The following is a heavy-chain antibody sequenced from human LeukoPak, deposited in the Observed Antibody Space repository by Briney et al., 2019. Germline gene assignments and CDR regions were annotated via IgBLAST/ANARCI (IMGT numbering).Heavy chain of an antibody. CDR1: GFTFSSYG. Sequence: PGGSLRLSCAASGFTFSSYGMHWVRQAPGKGLEWVAFIRYDGSNKYYADSVKGRFTISRDNSKNTLYLQMNSLRAEDTAVYYCAKDAAGSSLPNYFDYWGQGTLVTVSS. J-gene: IGHJ4*02. CDR2: IRYDGSNK. D-gene: IGHD6-13*01. CDR3: AKDAAGSSLPNYFDY. V-gene: IGHV3-30*02.